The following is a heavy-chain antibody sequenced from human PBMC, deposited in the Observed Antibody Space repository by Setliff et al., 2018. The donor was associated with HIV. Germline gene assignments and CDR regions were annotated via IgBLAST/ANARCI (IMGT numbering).Heavy chain of an antibody. Sequence: SETLSLTCGVSGYSMSSGYYWGWIRQPPGRGLEWIGAIHHSGNTYYNPSLKSRVTISVDTSKNLFSLKVNSVTAADTAVYYCARRPIKGYGPFDSWGPGTLVTVSS. V-gene: IGHV4-38-2*01. CDR1: GYSMSSGYY. CDR3: ARRPIKGYGPFDS. CDR2: IHHSGNT. D-gene: IGHD2-15*01. J-gene: IGHJ4*02.